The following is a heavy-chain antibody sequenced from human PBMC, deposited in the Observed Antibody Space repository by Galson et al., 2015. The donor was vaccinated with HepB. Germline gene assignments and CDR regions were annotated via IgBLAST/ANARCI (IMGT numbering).Heavy chain of an antibody. Sequence: SVKVSCKASGGTFSSYAISWVRQAPGQGLEWMGRIIPILGIANYAQKFQGRVTITADKSTSTAYMELSSLRSEDTAVYYCARSYDYVWGSYRSEDDAFDIWGQGTMVTVSS. D-gene: IGHD3-16*02. CDR2: IIPILGIA. CDR3: ARSYDYVWGSYRSEDDAFDI. J-gene: IGHJ3*02. V-gene: IGHV1-69*04. CDR1: GGTFSSYA.